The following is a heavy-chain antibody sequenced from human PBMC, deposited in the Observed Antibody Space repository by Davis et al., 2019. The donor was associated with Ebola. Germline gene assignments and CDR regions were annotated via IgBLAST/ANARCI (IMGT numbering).Heavy chain of an antibody. CDR3: ARRGGDYPYYNAMDV. Sequence: GESLKISCKGSGYSFSSYWIGWVRQMPGKGLEWMGIIYPGDSDIRYSPSFQGQVTISADRSISTAYLQWSSLKASDTAIYYCARRGGDYPYYNAMDVWGQGTTVTVSS. D-gene: IGHD2-21*02. CDR1: GYSFSSYW. CDR2: IYPGDSDI. J-gene: IGHJ6*02. V-gene: IGHV5-51*01.